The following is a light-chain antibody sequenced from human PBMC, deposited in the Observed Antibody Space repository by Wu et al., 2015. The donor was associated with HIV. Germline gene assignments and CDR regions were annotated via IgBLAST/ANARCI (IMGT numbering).Light chain of an antibody. CDR1: QSIRTY. CDR3: QQTHITPKT. V-gene: IGKV1-39*01. CDR2: AAS. Sequence: DIQMTQSPSSLSASVGDRVTITCRASQSIRTYLNWYQQKPGKAPKVLIYAASSLQSGVPSRFSGSGSGTDFTLTISSLQPEDFATYYCQQTHITPKTFGPGPKWISN. J-gene: IGKJ3*01.